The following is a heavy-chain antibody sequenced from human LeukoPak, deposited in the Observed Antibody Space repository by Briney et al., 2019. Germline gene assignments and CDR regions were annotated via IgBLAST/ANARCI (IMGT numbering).Heavy chain of an antibody. V-gene: IGHV1-2*02. Sequence: ASVKVSCKASGYTFTSYYMHWVRQAPGQGLEWMGWINPNSGGTNYAQKFQGRVTMTRDTSISTAYMELSRLRSDDTAVYYCAREVVGATHWFDPWGQGTLVTVSS. CDR1: GYTFTSYY. CDR3: AREVVGATHWFDP. J-gene: IGHJ5*02. CDR2: INPNSGGT. D-gene: IGHD1-26*01.